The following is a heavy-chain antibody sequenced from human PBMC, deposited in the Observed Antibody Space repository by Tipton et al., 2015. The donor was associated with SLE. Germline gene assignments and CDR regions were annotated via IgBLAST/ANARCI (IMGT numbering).Heavy chain of an antibody. D-gene: IGHD3-22*01. CDR1: GGSITDYY. Sequence: TLSLTCTVSGGSITDYYWSWIRQPPGKGLEWIGFIYTSGSTNYNPSLKSRVTISVDTSKNQFSLTLSSVTAADTAVYYCARGAPSGYHFDCRGQGTLVTVSS. J-gene: IGHJ4*02. CDR3: ARGAPSGYHFDC. V-gene: IGHV4-4*08. CDR2: IYTSGST.